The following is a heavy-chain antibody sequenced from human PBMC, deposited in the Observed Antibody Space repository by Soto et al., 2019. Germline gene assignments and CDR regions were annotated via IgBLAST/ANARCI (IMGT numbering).Heavy chain of an antibody. CDR2: IIPISGTT. CDR1: GGTFSTHA. Sequence: QVQLVQSGAEVKKPGSSVKVSCKASGGTFSTHAIIWVRQAPGHGLEWMGGIIPISGTTYYTQKFQGRVTITADEPTSTAFMELSSLKSDDTAVFYCARGYCSGGNCYSGMDVWAKGLWSPSP. V-gene: IGHV1-69*01. CDR3: ARGYCSGGNCYSGMDV. J-gene: IGHJ6*02. D-gene: IGHD2-15*01.